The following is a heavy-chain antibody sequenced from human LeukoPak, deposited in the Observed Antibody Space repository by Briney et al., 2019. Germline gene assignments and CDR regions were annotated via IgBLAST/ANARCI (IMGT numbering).Heavy chain of an antibody. V-gene: IGHV4-4*02. CDR3: ASRWVLTGEPY. CDR2: ISLSGST. Sequence: PSGTLSLTCAVSGDSISSSNWWTWGRQPPGKGLEWIGEISLSGSTNYNPSLKSRVTISLDKSNNQFSLKLSSVTAADTAVYYCASRWVLTGEPYWGQGTLVTVSS. CDR1: GDSISSSNW. D-gene: IGHD7-27*01. J-gene: IGHJ4*02.